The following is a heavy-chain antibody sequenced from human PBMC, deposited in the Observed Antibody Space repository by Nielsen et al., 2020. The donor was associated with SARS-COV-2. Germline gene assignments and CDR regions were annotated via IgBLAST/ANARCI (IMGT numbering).Heavy chain of an antibody. Sequence: ASVKVSCKASGYTFTSYYMHWVRQAPGQGLEWMGIINPSGGSTSYAQKFQGRVTMTRDTSTSTVYMELSSLRSEDTAVYYCARDRDTVTTDYYYYYYMDVWGKGTTVTVSS. V-gene: IGHV1-46*01. CDR3: ARDRDTVTTDYYYYYYMDV. CDR1: GYTFTSYY. J-gene: IGHJ6*03. CDR2: INPSGGST. D-gene: IGHD4-17*01.